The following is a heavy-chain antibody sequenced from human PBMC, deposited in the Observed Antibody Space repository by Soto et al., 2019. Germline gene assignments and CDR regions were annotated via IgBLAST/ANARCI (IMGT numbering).Heavy chain of an antibody. CDR1: GGSISSSSYY. CDR2: IYYSGST. J-gene: IGHJ4*02. Sequence: QLQLQESGPGLVKPSETLSLTCTVSGGSISSSSYYWGWIRQPPGKGLEWIGSIYYSGSTYYNPSLKSRVTISVDTSKNQFSLKLSSVTAADTAVYYCARYCSGGSCYGLGYWGQGTLVTVSS. CDR3: ARYCSGGSCYGLGY. D-gene: IGHD2-15*01. V-gene: IGHV4-39*01.